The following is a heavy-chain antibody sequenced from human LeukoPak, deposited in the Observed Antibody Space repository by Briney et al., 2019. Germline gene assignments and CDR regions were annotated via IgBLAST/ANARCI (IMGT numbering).Heavy chain of an antibody. CDR3: ARSEPYYDIFYEDY. CDR1: GGSISSSSYY. D-gene: IGHD3-9*01. CDR2: IYYSGST. V-gene: IGHV4-39*01. J-gene: IGHJ4*02. Sequence: PSETLSLTCTVSGGSISSSSYYWGWIRQPPGKGLEWIGSIYYSGSTYYNPSLKTRVTISVDTSKNQFSLKLSSVTAADTAVYYCARSEPYYDIFYEDYWGQGTLVTVSS.